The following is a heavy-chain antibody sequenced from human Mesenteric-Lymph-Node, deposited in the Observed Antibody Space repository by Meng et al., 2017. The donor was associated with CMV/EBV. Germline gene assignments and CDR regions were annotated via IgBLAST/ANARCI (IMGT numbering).Heavy chain of an antibody. D-gene: IGHD2-2*02. CDR1: GFTFSSYA. J-gene: IGHJ4*02. CDR2: ISYDGSNK. Sequence: GGSLRLSCAASGFTFSSYAMHWVRQAPGKGLEWVAVISYDGSNKYYADSVKGRFTISRDNSKNTLYLQMNSLRAEDTAVYYCARGGAGYCSSTSCYKGGYFDYWGQGTLVTVSS. V-gene: IGHV3-30*04. CDR3: ARGGAGYCSSTSCYKGGYFDY.